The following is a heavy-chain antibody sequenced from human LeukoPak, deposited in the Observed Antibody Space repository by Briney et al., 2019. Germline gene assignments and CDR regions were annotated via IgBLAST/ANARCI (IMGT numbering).Heavy chain of an antibody. J-gene: IGHJ1*01. D-gene: IGHD3-22*01. CDR2: INHSGST. CDR3: ARYYDSRGYYPGTAYFQH. CDR1: GGSFSDYY. Sequence: PSETLSLTCAVYGGSFSDYYWTWIRQPPGKGLEWLGEINHSGSTNYNPSLKSRVTISLDTSKNQFSLKLSSVTAADTAVYYCARYYDSRGYYPGTAYFQHWGQGTLVTVSS. V-gene: IGHV4-34*01.